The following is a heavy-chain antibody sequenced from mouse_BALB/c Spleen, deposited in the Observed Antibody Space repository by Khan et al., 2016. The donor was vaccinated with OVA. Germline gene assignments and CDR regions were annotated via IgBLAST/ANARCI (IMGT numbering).Heavy chain of an antibody. CDR1: GFSLNNYS. Sequence: QVQLKQSGPGLVQPSQSLSITCTVSGFSLNNYSVHWVRQSPGKGLEWLGVIWSAGSTDYNAAFISRMTISKDNSRNQIFFRMNSLQPNATAIYYCARRGYDYGRGALFAYWGQGTLVTVSA. CDR3: ARRGYDYGRGALFAY. V-gene: IGHV2-2*02. CDR2: IWSAGST. D-gene: IGHD2-4*01. J-gene: IGHJ3*01.